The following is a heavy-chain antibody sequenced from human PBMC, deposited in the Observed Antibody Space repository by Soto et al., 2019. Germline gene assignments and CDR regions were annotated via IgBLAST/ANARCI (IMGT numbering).Heavy chain of an antibody. V-gene: IGHV2-5*02. Sequence: QITLKESGPTLVKPTQTLTLTCTFSGFSLTTSGVGVGWIRQPPGKALEWLALIYWDDDKRYNPSLKSRLTITKDTSKNQAVLTMTNLDPVDTATYYCARPLDFSGSYWGGNYWGQGTLVTVSS. D-gene: IGHD1-26*01. J-gene: IGHJ4*02. CDR3: ARPLDFSGSYWGGNY. CDR1: GFSLTTSGVG. CDR2: IYWDDDK.